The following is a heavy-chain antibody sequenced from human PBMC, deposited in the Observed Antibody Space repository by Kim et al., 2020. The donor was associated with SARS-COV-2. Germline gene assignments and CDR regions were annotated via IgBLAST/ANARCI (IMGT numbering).Heavy chain of an antibody. V-gene: IGHV3-30*18. CDR1: GFTFSSYG. J-gene: IGHJ5*02. D-gene: IGHD3-22*01. CDR3: AKDHLSYYDSCGYYYTNGWFEP. CDR2: ISYDGSNK. Sequence: GGSLRLSCAASGFTFSSYGMHWVRQAPGKGLEWVAVISYDGSNKYYADSVKGRFTISRDNSKNTLYLQMNSLRAEDTAVYYCAKDHLSYYDSCGYYYTNGWFEPLGQGSLATLSS.